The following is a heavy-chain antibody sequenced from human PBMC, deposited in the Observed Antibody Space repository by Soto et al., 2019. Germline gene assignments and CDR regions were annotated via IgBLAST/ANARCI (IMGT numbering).Heavy chain of an antibody. CDR3: TSRSFSGGGCYSDFDP. J-gene: IGHJ5*02. CDR2: IKTKVESYAT. V-gene: IGHV3-73*01. CDR1: GFTLSGFD. Sequence: EVQLVESGGGLVQPGGSLKLSCAASGFTLSGFDIHWIRQASGEGLEWVGRIKTKVESYATGVAASVQGRFTISRDDSKNTAYLQMNSLNSEVTAVYYFTSRSFSGGGCYSDFDPWGQGTRVTVSS. D-gene: IGHD2-15*01.